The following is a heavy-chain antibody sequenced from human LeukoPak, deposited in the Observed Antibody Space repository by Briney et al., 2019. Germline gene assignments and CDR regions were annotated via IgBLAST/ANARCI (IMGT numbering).Heavy chain of an antibody. D-gene: IGHD6-13*01. CDR1: GFTFSSYA. CDR3: ARERGYSSSWFHFDY. J-gene: IGHJ4*02. V-gene: IGHV3-66*01. Sequence: GGSLRLSCAASGFTFSSYAMSWVRQAPGKGLEWVSVIYSGGSTYYADSVKGRFTISRDNSKNTLYLQMNSLRAEDTAVYYCARERGYSSSWFHFDYWGQGTLVTVSS. CDR2: IYSGGST.